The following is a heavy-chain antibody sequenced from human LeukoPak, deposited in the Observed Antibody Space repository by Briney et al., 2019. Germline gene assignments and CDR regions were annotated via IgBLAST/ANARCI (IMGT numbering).Heavy chain of an antibody. D-gene: IGHD1-26*01. CDR1: GFPVSNNF. CDR2: IYSGGGT. Sequence: GGSLRLSCAVSGFPVSNNFMSWVRQATGKGLEWVSDIYSGGGTDYADSVKARFTISRDNSNNTLFLQMNSLRAEDTAVYYCARVLYSGTYYFSYWGQGTLVTVSS. CDR3: ARVLYSGTYYFSY. V-gene: IGHV3-66*01. J-gene: IGHJ4*02.